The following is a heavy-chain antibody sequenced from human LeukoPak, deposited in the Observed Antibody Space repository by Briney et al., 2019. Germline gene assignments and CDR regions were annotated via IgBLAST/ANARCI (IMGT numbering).Heavy chain of an antibody. J-gene: IGHJ6*02. V-gene: IGHV3-21*01. CDR1: DGSINSYY. D-gene: IGHD2-2*01. CDR3: ARGGYCSSTSCDGMDV. CDR2: ISSSSSYI. Sequence: PSETLSLTCSVSDGSINSYYWNWVRQAPGKGLEWVSSISSSSSYIYYVDSVKGRFTISRDNAKNSLYLQMNSLRAEDTAVYYCARGGYCSSTSCDGMDVWGQGTTVTVSS.